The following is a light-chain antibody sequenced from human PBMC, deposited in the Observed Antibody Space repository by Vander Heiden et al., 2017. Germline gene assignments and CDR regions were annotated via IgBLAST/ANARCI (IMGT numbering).Light chain of an antibody. J-gene: IGKJ4*01. V-gene: IGKV3-11*01. CDR3: QQRRNWPLT. CDR2: DAA. CDR1: QSVSSF. Sequence: EIVLTQSPATLSLSPGEGATLSCRASQSVSSFLAWYQQKPGQAPRRLIYDAASRATGSPARVRGSGSGTDFTHTISSLEPEDCAVYDCQQRRNWPLTFGGGTKVEIK.